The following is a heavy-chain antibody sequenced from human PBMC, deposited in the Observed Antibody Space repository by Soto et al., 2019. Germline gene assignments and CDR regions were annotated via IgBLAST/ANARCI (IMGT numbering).Heavy chain of an antibody. CDR3: AKDLVVTDYYYYGMDV. J-gene: IGHJ6*02. Sequence: GGSLRLSCAASGFTFSSYGMHWVRQAPGKGLEWVAVISYDGSNKYYADSVKGRFTISRDNSKNKLYLQMNSLRAEDTAVYYCAKDLVVTDYYYYGMDVWGQGTTVTVSS. V-gene: IGHV3-30*18. D-gene: IGHD2-15*01. CDR2: ISYDGSNK. CDR1: GFTFSSYG.